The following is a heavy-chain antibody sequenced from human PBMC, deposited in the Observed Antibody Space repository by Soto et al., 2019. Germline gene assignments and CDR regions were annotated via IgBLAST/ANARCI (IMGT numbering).Heavy chain of an antibody. Sequence: ASVKVSCKASGYTFTGYYMHWVRQAPGQGLEWMGWINPNSGGTNYAQKFQGWVTMTRDTSISTAYMELSRLRSDDTAVYYCAKQGCSSTSCYFDYWGQGPLVTVSS. CDR2: INPNSGGT. J-gene: IGHJ4*02. CDR1: GYTFTGYY. V-gene: IGHV1-2*04. CDR3: AKQGCSSTSCYFDY. D-gene: IGHD2-2*01.